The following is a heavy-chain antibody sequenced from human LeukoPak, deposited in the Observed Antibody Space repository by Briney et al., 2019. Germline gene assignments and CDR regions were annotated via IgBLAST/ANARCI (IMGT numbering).Heavy chain of an antibody. CDR2: ISSKTYGGTT. CDR3: VRGQYSPGS. D-gene: IGHD5-18*01. CDR1: GFTFGDYT. Sequence: GGSLRLSCTTSGFTFGDYTLTWFRQAPGKGLEWVGFISSKTYGGTTKYAASVRGRFTISRDDSKSIAYLQMNSLETEDTAVYYCVRGQYSPGSWGQGTLVTVSS. V-gene: IGHV3-49*03. J-gene: IGHJ5*02.